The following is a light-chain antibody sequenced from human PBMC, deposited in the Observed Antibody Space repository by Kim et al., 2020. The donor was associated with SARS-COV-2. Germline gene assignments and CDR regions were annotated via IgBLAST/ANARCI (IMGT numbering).Light chain of an antibody. CDR2: GAS. J-gene: IGKJ2*01. CDR1: QSVTNNY. CDR3: QQYGTSPNT. V-gene: IGKV3-20*01. Sequence: DIVLTQSPATLSLSPGERATLSCRASQSVTNNYLAWYQQKPGQAPNLLIYGASSRAPGIPDRFSGSGSGTDFTLTISRLEPEDFAVFYCQQYGTSPNTFGQGTKLEI.